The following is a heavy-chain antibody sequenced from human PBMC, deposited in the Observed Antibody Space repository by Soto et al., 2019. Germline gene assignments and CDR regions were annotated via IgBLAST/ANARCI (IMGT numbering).Heavy chain of an antibody. J-gene: IGHJ4*02. Sequence: SETLSLTCTVSGGFISTYFWSWIRQVPGKGPEWIGYIFYNGTTNYNPSLKSRVTMSVDTSKNQFSLKLNSVTAADTAMYYCARLGSSIWYPFDYWGQGTLVTVAS. CDR1: GGFISTYF. CDR2: IFYNGTT. CDR3: ARLGSSIWYPFDY. V-gene: IGHV4-59*01. D-gene: IGHD6-13*01.